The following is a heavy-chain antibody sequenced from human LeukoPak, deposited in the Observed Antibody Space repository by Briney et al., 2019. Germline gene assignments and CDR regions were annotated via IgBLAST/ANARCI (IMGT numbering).Heavy chain of an antibody. D-gene: IGHD2-15*01. CDR1: GGSFSGYY. J-gene: IGHJ3*02. CDR2: IYYSGST. CDR3: ARQAPVLSGLETFDI. Sequence: SETLSLTCAVYGGSFSGYYWSWIRQPPGKGLEWIGSIYYSGSTYYNPSLKSRVTISVDTSKNQFSLRLSSVTAADTAVYYCARQAPVLSGLETFDIWGQGTMVTVSS. V-gene: IGHV4-34*01.